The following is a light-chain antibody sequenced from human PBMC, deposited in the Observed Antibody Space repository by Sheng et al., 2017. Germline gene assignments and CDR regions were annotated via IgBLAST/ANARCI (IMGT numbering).Light chain of an antibody. J-gene: IGKJ4*01. CDR2: DAS. CDR3: QHGSSWPLT. CDR1: QTVSSY. V-gene: IGKV3-11*01. Sequence: EIVLTQSPATLSLSPGERATLSCRASQTVSSYLAWYQQKPGQAPGLLIYDASNRATGVPARFSGSGSGTDFTLTISSLEPEDFAVYYCQHGSSWPLTFGGGTKVEIK.